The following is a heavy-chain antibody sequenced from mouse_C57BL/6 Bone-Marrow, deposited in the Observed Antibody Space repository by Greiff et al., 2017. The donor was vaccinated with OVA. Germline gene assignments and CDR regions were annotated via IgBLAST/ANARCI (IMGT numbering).Heavy chain of an antibody. J-gene: IGHJ1*03. CDR1: GYTFTSYW. CDR3: ARTYCSNYGWYFDV. D-gene: IGHD2-5*01. V-gene: IGHV1-64*01. Sequence: QVQLQQPGAELVKPGASVKLSCKASGYTFTSYWMHWVKLRPGQGLEWIGMIHPNSGSTNYNEKFKSKSTLTVDKSSSTAYMQRSSLTSEDSAVYDCARTYCSNYGWYFDVWGTGTTVTGSS. CDR2: IHPNSGST.